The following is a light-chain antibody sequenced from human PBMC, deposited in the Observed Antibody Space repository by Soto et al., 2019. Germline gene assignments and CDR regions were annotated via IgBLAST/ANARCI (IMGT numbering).Light chain of an antibody. Sequence: DIQMTQSPSSLSASVGDRVTITCRASQGISNDLAWYQQKPGKLPNLLIYGASTMQSGVPSRFSGSGSGTDFTLTITSLQAEDFATYYCQQLRMYPSTFGGGTKVDIK. CDR1: QGISND. CDR3: QQLRMYPST. CDR2: GAS. J-gene: IGKJ4*01. V-gene: IGKV1-27*01.